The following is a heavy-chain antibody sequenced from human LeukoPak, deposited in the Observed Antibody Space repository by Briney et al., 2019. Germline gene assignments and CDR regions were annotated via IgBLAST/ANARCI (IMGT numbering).Heavy chain of an antibody. CDR3: ARDLYGSGSYIGY. Sequence: PSETLSLTCTVSGGSISSSSYYWGWIRQPPGKGLEWIGSIYYSGSTYYNPSLKSRVTISVDTSKNQFSLKLSSVTAADTAVYYCARDLYGSGSYIGYWGQGTLVTVSS. CDR2: IYYSGST. CDR1: GGSISSSSYY. D-gene: IGHD3-10*01. V-gene: IGHV4-39*07. J-gene: IGHJ4*02.